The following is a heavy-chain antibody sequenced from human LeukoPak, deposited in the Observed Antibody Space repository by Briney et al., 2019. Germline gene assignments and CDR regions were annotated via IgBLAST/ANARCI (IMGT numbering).Heavy chain of an antibody. J-gene: IGHJ3*02. V-gene: IGHV1-69*05. CDR1: GGTFSNYA. CDR3: ARGGPHGLTVGEDAFDI. D-gene: IGHD3-10*01. Sequence: SVKVSCKASGGTFSNYALTWVRQAPGQGLEWMGGIIPIFGTANYTQKFQGRVTITTDESTSTAYMELSSLRSEDTAVYYCARGGPHGLTVGEDAFDIWGQGTMVTVSS. CDR2: IIPIFGTA.